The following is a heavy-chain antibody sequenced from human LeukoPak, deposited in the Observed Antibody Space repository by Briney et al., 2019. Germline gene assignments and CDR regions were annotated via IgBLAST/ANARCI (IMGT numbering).Heavy chain of an antibody. CDR2: ISDSGGST. D-gene: IGHD2-21*02. V-gene: IGHV3-23*01. J-gene: IGHJ6*02. CDR3: ATDDFHYYYGMDV. Sequence: GGSLRLSCAASGFTFSSYAMSWVRQAPGKGLEWVSAISDSGGSTYYADSVKGRFTISRDNSKNTLYLQMNSLRAEDTAVYYCATDDFHYYYGMDVWGQGTTVTVSS. CDR1: GFTFSSYA.